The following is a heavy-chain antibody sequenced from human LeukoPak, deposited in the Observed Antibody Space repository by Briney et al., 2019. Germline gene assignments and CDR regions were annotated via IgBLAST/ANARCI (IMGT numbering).Heavy chain of an antibody. CDR2: ISSSGSTI. J-gene: IGHJ4*02. V-gene: IGHV3-48*03. Sequence: GGSLILSCTASGFTFGDYAMNWVRQAPGKGLEWVSYISSSGSTIYYADSVKGRFTISRDNAKNSLYLQMNSLRAEDTALYFCAQWSRYFDYWGQGTLVTVSS. CDR3: AQWSRYFDY. D-gene: IGHD1-26*01. CDR1: GFTFGDYA.